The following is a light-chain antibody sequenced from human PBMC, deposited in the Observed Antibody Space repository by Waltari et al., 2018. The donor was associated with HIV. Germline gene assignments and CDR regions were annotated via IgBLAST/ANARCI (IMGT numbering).Light chain of an antibody. Sequence: YVLTQPPSVSVVPGQTATVACIGHKLGHKDVHWYRPRPGQAPEVVVHDDNDRPSEIPVRISGSNSGDMATLRIENVESDDEAVYSCQVWDPNDDWVFGGGTKLTVL. CDR2: DDN. CDR3: QVWDPNDDWV. V-gene: IGLV3-21*02. CDR1: KLGHKD. J-gene: IGLJ3*02.